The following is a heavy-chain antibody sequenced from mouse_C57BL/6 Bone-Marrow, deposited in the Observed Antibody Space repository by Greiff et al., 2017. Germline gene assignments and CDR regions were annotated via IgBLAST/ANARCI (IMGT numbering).Heavy chain of an antibody. V-gene: IGHV1-53*01. J-gene: IGHJ3*01. D-gene: IGHD2-4*01. CDR3: ARSLYYDYDVAWFAY. CDR2: INPSNGGT. CDR1: GYTFTSYW. Sequence: QVHVKQSGTELVKPGASVKLSCKASGYTFTSYWMHWVKQRPGQGLEWIGNINPSNGGTNYNEKFKSKATLTVDKSSSTAYMQLSSLTSEDSAVYYCARSLYYDYDVAWFAYWGQGTLVTVSA.